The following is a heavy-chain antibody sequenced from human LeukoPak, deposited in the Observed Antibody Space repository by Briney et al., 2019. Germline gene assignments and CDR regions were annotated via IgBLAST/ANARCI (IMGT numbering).Heavy chain of an antibody. D-gene: IGHD3-22*01. CDR3: ARPRKSRYYYDSSGYFDP. CDR2: INHSGST. CDR1: GGSFSGYY. J-gene: IGHJ5*02. Sequence: PSETLSLTCAVYGGSFSGYYWSWIRQPPGKGLEWIGEINHSGSTNYNPSLKSRVTISVDTSKNQFSLKLSSVTAADTAVYYCARPRKSRYYYDSSGYFDPWGQGTLVTASS. V-gene: IGHV4-34*01.